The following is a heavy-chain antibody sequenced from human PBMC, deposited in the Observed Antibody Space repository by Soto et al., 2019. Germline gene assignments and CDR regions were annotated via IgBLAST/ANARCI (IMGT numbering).Heavy chain of an antibody. CDR1: GGSISSSSYY. Sequence: SETLSLTCTVSGGSISSSSYYWGWIRQPPGKGLEWIGSIYYSGSTYYNPSLKSRVTISVDTSKNQFSLKLSSVTAADTAVYYCATNSYSNYRNNLFDYWGQGTLVTVSS. CDR3: ATNSYSNYRNNLFDY. CDR2: IYYSGST. D-gene: IGHD4-4*01. J-gene: IGHJ4*02. V-gene: IGHV4-39*01.